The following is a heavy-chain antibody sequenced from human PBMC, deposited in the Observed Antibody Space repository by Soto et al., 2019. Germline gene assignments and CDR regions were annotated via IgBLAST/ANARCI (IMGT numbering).Heavy chain of an antibody. CDR3: ASDPYCSGGSCYFDP. CDR1: GYTFTSYG. CDR2: ISAYNGNT. V-gene: IGHV1-18*01. Sequence: ASVKVSCKASGYTFTSYGISWVRQAPGQGLEWMGWISAYNGNTNYAQKPQGRVTMTTDTSTSTAYMELRSLRSDDTAVYYCASDPYCSGGSCYFDPWGQGTLVTVSS. J-gene: IGHJ5*02. D-gene: IGHD2-15*01.